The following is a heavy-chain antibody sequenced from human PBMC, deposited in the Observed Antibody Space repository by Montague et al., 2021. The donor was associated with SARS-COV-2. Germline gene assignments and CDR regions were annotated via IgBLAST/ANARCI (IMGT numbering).Heavy chain of an antibody. V-gene: IGHV4-38-2*02. D-gene: IGHD2-21*01. CDR1: GDSITNNYY. Sequence: SETLSLTCTVSGDSITNNYYWGWIRQPPGKGLEWIGTIYHSGTTYYNPSLKSRVTISVDTSNNQLSLKLTSVTAADTAVYYCARRHLVASNRAFDYWGQGTLVTVSS. CDR3: ARRHLVASNRAFDY. CDR2: IYHSGTT. J-gene: IGHJ4*02.